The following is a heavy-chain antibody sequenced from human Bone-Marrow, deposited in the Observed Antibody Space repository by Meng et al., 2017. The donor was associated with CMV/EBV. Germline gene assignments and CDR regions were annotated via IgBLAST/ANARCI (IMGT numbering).Heavy chain of an antibody. CDR3: AKDYGRYSYAFDI. D-gene: IGHD3-10*01. Sequence: GESLKISCAASGFTFSNAWMSWVRQAPGKGLEWVAYIRYDGSNKYHADSVKGRFTISRDNFKNTLFLQMNSLRAEDTAVYYCAKDYGRYSYAFDIWGQGTMVTVSS. CDR2: IRYDGSNK. J-gene: IGHJ3*02. CDR1: GFTFSNAW. V-gene: IGHV3-30*02.